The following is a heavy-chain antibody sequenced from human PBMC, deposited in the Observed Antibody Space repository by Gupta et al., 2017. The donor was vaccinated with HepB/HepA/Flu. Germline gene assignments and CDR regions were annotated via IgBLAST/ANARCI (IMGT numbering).Heavy chain of an antibody. CDR2: ISGNSDTT. CDR3: VNDPNWEWGA. CDR1: GFIFSKAA. J-gene: IGHJ5*02. Sequence: EVQLLESGGGLVQSGGSLRLSCVASGFIFSKAAMTWVRQAPGKGLAWVSIISGNSDTTHYADSVKGRVTISRDNSKNTVYLQMDSLRAEDTALYYCVNDPNWEWGAWGQGTLVTVSS. D-gene: IGHD7-27*01. V-gene: IGHV3-23*01.